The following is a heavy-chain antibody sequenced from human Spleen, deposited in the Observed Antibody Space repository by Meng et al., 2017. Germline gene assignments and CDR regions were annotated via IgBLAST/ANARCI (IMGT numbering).Heavy chain of an antibody. Sequence: GSLRLSCVVSGGSFSDYYWSWIRQPPGKGLEWIGEINHSGSTNYNPSLESRATISVDTSQNNLSLKLSSVTAADTAVYYCARTISSGWCLFDYWGQGTLVTVSS. CDR1: GGSFSDYY. CDR2: INHSGST. J-gene: IGHJ4*02. V-gene: IGHV4-34*01. D-gene: IGHD6-19*01. CDR3: ARTISSGWCLFDY.